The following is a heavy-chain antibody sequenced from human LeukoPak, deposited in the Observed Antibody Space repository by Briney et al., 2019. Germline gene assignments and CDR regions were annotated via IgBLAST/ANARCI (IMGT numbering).Heavy chain of an antibody. Sequence: GGSLRLSCAASGFTFSSYGMHWVRQAPGKGLEWVAVIWYGGSNKYYADSVKGRFTISRDNSKNTLYLQMNSLRAEDTAVYYCAKAGYCSSTSCYPDAFDIWGQGTMVTVSS. J-gene: IGHJ3*02. V-gene: IGHV3-30*02. CDR1: GFTFSSYG. CDR2: IWYGGSNK. CDR3: AKAGYCSSTSCYPDAFDI. D-gene: IGHD2-2*01.